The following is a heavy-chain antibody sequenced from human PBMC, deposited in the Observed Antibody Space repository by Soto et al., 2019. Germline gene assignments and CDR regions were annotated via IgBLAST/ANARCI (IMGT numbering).Heavy chain of an antibody. J-gene: IGHJ6*02. Sequence: ASGKVSCKASGYTFSVSHMHWVRQSPGQGLEGVGWVHPNSGGTNYAQSFEGRVTMTRDTSINTAYMELSRMTSEHTAVYYCAKWREVGQNTAGNYYYGMDGYRQRTTVAVAS. CDR1: GYTFSVSH. CDR3: AKWREVGQNTAGNYYYGMDG. V-gene: IGHV1-2*02. D-gene: IGHD5-18*01. CDR2: VHPNSGGT.